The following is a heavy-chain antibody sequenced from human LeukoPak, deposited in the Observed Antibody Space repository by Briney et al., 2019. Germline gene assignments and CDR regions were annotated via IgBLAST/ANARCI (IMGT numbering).Heavy chain of an antibody. Sequence: GGSLRLSCAASGFTFSSYGMSWVRQAPGKGLEWVSAITGSGYSTYYADSVKGRFTISRDNSKNTLYLQMNSLTAEDTAVYYCARDQGHFDYWGQGTLVTVSS. CDR2: ITGSGYST. CDR3: ARDQGHFDY. CDR1: GFTFSSYG. J-gene: IGHJ4*02. V-gene: IGHV3-23*01.